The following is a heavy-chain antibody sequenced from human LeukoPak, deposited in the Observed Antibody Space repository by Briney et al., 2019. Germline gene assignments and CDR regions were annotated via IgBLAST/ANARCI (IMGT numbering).Heavy chain of an antibody. J-gene: IGHJ5*02. Sequence: GGSLRLSCAASGFTFSSYAMHWVRQAPGKGLEWVAVISYDGSNIYYADSVKGRFTTSRDNSKNTLYLQMNSLRPEDTAVYYCARGSTVTTFGWFDPWGQGALVTVSS. D-gene: IGHD4-17*01. CDR3: ARGSTVTTFGWFDP. V-gene: IGHV3-30*04. CDR2: ISYDGSNI. CDR1: GFTFSSYA.